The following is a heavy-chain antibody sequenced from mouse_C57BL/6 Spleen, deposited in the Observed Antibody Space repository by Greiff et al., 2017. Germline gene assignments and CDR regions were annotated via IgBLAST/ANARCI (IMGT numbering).Heavy chain of an antibody. V-gene: IGHV1-64*01. J-gene: IGHJ4*01. Sequence: VQLQESGAELVKPGASVKLSCKASGYTFTSYWMHWVKQRPGQGLEWIGMIHPNSGSTNYNEKFKSKATLTVDKSSSTAYMQLSSLTSEDSAVYYCARDEGFGAMDYWGQGTSVTVSS. CDR3: ARDEGFGAMDY. CDR2: IHPNSGST. CDR1: GYTFTSYW.